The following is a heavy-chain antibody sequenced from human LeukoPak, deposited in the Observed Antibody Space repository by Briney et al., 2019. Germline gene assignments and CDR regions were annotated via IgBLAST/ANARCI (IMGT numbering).Heavy chain of an antibody. J-gene: IGHJ5*02. CDR3: ARGKYSSGTRWFDP. D-gene: IGHD6-19*01. CDR2: IYYSGST. Sequence: SETLSLTCTVSGGSISSYYWSWNRQPPGKGLEWIGYIYYSGSTNYNPSLKSRVTISVDTSKNQFSLKLSSVTAADTAVYYCARGKYSSGTRWFDPWGQGTLVTVSS. CDR1: GGSISSYY. V-gene: IGHV4-59*01.